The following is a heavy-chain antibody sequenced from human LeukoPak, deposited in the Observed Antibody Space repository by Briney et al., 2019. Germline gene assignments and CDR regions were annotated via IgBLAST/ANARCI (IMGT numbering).Heavy chain of an antibody. CDR1: GFTFSSYW. D-gene: IGHD3-22*01. CDR2: IKQDGSEK. CDR3: ARDLKFDYYDSSGYFPPTYNWFDP. Sequence: GGSLRLSCAASGFTFSSYWMSWVRQAPGKGLEWVANIKQDGSEKYYVDSVKGRFTISRDNAKNSLYLQMNSLRAEDTAVYYCARDLKFDYYDSSGYFPPTYNWFDPWGQGTLVTVSS. V-gene: IGHV3-7*01. J-gene: IGHJ5*02.